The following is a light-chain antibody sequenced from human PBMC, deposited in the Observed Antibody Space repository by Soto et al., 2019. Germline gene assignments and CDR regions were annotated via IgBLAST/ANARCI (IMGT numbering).Light chain of an antibody. CDR2: ELS. V-gene: IGLV2-14*01. J-gene: IGLJ1*01. CDR1: SSDVGGYNH. CDR3: SSYTSSSTLLYV. Sequence: HSALTQPASVSGSPGQSITISCTGTSSDVGGYNHVSWYQQYPGKAPKLIIYELSNRPSGISNRFSGSKSGNTASLTISGLQTEDEADYYCSSYTSSSTLLYVFGTGTKLTVL.